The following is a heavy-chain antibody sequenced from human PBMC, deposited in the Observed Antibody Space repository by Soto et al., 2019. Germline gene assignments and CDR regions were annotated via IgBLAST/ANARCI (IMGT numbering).Heavy chain of an antibody. CDR1: GFTFSDYY. J-gene: IGHJ6*02. CDR3: TTACDSGGSCYYYYGMDV. CDR2: ISSSSSYT. Sequence: PGGSLRLSCAASGFTFSDYYMSWIRQAPGKGLEWVSYISSSSSYTDYAAPVKGRFTISRDDSKNTLYLQMNSLKTEDTAVYYCTTACDSGGSCYYYYGMDVWGQGTTVTVSS. D-gene: IGHD2-15*01. V-gene: IGHV3-11*05.